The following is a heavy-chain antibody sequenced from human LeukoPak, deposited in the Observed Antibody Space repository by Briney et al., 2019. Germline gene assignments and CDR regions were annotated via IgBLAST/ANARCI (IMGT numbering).Heavy chain of an antibody. D-gene: IGHD3-22*01. V-gene: IGHV3-53*01. CDR2: IYNGGKT. CDR1: GFTFDDYA. CDR3: TRLLPAPYNAFDI. J-gene: IGHJ3*02. Sequence: PGGSLRLSCAASGFTFDDYAMHWVRQAPGKGLDWVSVIYNGGKTYYADSVKGRFSISKDNSKNTLYLHMTSLRAEDTAVYYCTRLLPAPYNAFDIWGQGTMVTVSS.